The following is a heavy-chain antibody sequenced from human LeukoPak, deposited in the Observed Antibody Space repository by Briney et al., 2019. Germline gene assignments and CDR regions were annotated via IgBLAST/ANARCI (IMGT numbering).Heavy chain of an antibody. D-gene: IGHD3-22*01. V-gene: IGHV4-59*01. J-gene: IGHJ3*01. CDR1: GGSIIYYY. Sequence: PFETLSLTCTVSGGSIIYYYWSWIRQPPGKGLEWIGYIYYSGSTNYNPSLKSRVTISVDTSKNQFSLKLSSVTAADTAVYYCARGGYDSRLFDVWGQGTMVTVSS. CDR2: IYYSGST. CDR3: ARGGYDSRLFDV.